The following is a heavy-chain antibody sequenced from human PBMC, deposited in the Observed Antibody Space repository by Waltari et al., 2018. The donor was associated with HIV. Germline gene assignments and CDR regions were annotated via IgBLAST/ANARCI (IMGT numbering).Heavy chain of an antibody. CDR2: INHSGST. CDR3: ARGAPGVLSGSYSLFDY. V-gene: IGHV4-34*01. D-gene: IGHD1-26*01. J-gene: IGHJ4*02. Sequence: QQWGAGLLKPSETLSLTCAVYGGSFSGYYWSWIRQPPGKGLEWIGEINHSGSTNYNPSLKSRVTISVDTSKNQFSLKLSSVTAADTAVYYCARGAPGVLSGSYSLFDYWGQGTLVTVSS. CDR1: GGSFSGYY.